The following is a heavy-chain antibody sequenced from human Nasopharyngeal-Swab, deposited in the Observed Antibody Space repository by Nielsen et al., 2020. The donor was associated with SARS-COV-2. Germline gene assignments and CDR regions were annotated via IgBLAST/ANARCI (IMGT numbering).Heavy chain of an antibody. V-gene: IGHV6-1*01. J-gene: IGHJ6*03. CDR3: ARARGAYGDYYYYYSTDV. CDR1: GDRVSSSSAA. D-gene: IGHD4-17*01. CDR2: TYYRSKWYN. Sequence: SQTLSLTCAISGDRVSSSSAAWNWLRQSPSRGLEWLGRTYYRSKWYNDYAVSVKSRITINPDTSKNQFSLHLNSVTPEDTAVYYCARARGAYGDYYYYYSTDVWGKGTTVTVSS.